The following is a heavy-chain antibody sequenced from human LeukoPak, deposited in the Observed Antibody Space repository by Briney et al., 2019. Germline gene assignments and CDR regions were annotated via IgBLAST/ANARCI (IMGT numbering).Heavy chain of an antibody. CDR2: IIPIFGTA. J-gene: IGHJ6*03. V-gene: IGHV1-69*13. Sequence: PGASVKVSCKASGGTFSSYAISWVRQAPGQGLEWMGGIIPIFGTANYAQKFQGRVTITADESTSTAYMELSSLRSEETAVYYCARDRRNRTNYYYYMDVWGKGTTVTVSS. CDR3: ARDRRNRTNYYYYMDV. D-gene: IGHD1-7*01. CDR1: GGTFSSYA.